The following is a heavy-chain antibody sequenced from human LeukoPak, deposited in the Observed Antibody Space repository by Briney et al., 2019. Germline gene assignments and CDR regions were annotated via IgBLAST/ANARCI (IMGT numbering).Heavy chain of an antibody. V-gene: IGHV3-9*01. Sequence: GRSLRLSCAASGFTFDDYAMHWVRQAPGKGLEWVSGISWNSGSIGYADSVKGRFTISRDNAKNSLFLQMNSLRAEDTALYYCAKAYYYDSSGYSLQPFDYWGQGTLVTVSS. CDR2: ISWNSGSI. CDR3: AKAYYYDSSGYSLQPFDY. J-gene: IGHJ4*02. CDR1: GFTFDDYA. D-gene: IGHD3-22*01.